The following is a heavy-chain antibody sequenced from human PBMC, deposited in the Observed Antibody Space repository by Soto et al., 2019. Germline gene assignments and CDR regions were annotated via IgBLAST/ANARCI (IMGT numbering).Heavy chain of an antibody. CDR2: IYYSGST. Sequence: PSETLSLTCTVSGGSISSSSYYWGWIRQPPGKGLEWIGSIYYSGSTYYNPSLKSRVTISVDTSKNQFSLKLSSVTAADTAVYYCARHRYYYDSSGYAHFDYWGQGTLVTSPQ. CDR1: GGSISSSSYY. J-gene: IGHJ4*02. V-gene: IGHV4-39*01. CDR3: ARHRYYYDSSGYAHFDY. D-gene: IGHD3-22*01.